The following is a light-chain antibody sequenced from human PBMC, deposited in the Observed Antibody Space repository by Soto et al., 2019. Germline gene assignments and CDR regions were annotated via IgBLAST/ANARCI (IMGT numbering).Light chain of an antibody. CDR2: GAS. J-gene: IGKJ4*01. CDR1: QSVSSN. V-gene: IGKV3-11*01. Sequence: ETVITQSPATLSVSPEERATLPCRASQSVSSNLAWYQQKPGQAPRLLIYGASTRATGIPARFSGSGSGTDFTLTISSLEPEDFAVYYCQQRSNWPPLTFGGGTMVDI. CDR3: QQRSNWPPLT.